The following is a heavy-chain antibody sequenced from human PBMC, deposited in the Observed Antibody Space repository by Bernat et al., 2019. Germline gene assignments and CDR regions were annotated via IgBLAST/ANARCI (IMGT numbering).Heavy chain of an antibody. Sequence: KASGYTFTSYGISWVRQAPGQGLEWMGWISAYTGNTNSAQKLQGRVTMTTDTSTSTAYMGLRSLRSDDTAVYYCARDKEIKIWALYEYYYCCMDFWGQGTTV. CDR2: ISAYTGNT. CDR1: GYTFTSYG. CDR3: ARDKEIKIWALYEYYYCCMDF. J-gene: IGHJ6*01. V-gene: IGHV1-18*01. D-gene: IGHD5-18*01.